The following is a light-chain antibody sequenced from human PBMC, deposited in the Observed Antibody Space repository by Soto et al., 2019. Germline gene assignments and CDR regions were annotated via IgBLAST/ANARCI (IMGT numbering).Light chain of an antibody. Sequence: EIVLTQSPGTLSLSPGERATLSCRASQSVSSSYLAWYQQKPGQAPRLLIYGASSRATGNPDRFSGSGSGTDFTLTISRLEPEDFAVYYCQQYGSSPITLGQGTRLEIK. CDR1: QSVSSSY. CDR3: QQYGSSPIT. V-gene: IGKV3-20*01. J-gene: IGKJ5*01. CDR2: GAS.